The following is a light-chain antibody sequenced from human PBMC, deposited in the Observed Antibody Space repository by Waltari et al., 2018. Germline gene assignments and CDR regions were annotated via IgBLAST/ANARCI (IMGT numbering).Light chain of an antibody. CDR1: SGHSSNI. CDR2: VNSDGSH. CDR3: QTGGHGTWV. J-gene: IGLJ3*02. V-gene: IGLV4-69*01. Sequence: QLVLTQSPSASASLGASVKLTCTLSSGHSSNIIAWHQQQPEKGPRYLMKVNSDGSHSKGDGIPVRCSGSSSGAERYLTISSLQSEDEADYYGQTGGHGTWVFGGGTKLTVL.